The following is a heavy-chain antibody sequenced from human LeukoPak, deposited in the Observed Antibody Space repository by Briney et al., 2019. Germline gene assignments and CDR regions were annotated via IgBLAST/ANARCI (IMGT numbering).Heavy chain of an antibody. Sequence: GGSMRLSWVPAGFTFAISSIGWPRHPPGRWREWVSYISTRNKYINYADSVKGRFTISRDNAKNSLYLQMISLRAEDTAVYYCARDRAGATRDDAFDIWGQGTMVTVSS. CDR2: ISTRNKYI. J-gene: IGHJ3*02. CDR3: ARDRAGATRDDAFDI. V-gene: IGHV3-11*05. CDR1: GFTFAISS. D-gene: IGHD1-26*01.